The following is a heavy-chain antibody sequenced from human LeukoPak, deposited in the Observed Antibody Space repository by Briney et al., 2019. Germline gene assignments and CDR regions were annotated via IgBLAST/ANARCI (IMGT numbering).Heavy chain of an antibody. CDR3: ARWPYSSSYYFDY. CDR2: ITSGTTYI. V-gene: IGHV3-21*01. Sequence: GGSLRLSCAASGFTFSDYNMNWVRQSPEEGLEWASSITSGTTYIYYADSVRGRFTLSRDNAKNSLYLQMNSLRAEDTAVYYCARWPYSSSYYFDYWGQGTLVTVSS. CDR1: GFTFSDYN. D-gene: IGHD6-6*01. J-gene: IGHJ4*02.